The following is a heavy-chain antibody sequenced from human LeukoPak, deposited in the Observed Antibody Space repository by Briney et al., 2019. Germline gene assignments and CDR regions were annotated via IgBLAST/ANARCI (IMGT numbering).Heavy chain of an antibody. CDR2: INPNSGGT. CDR3: ARTDVVTAPNAFDI. CDR1: RYTFARYY. V-gene: IGHV1-2*02. Sequence: ASVKVSCKASRYTFARYYMHWVRQAPGQGLEWMGWINPNSGGTNYAQNFQGRVTMTWDTSISTSYMELSSLRSDDTAVYYCARTDVVTAPNAFDIWGQGTVVIVSS. D-gene: IGHD2-21*02. J-gene: IGHJ3*02.